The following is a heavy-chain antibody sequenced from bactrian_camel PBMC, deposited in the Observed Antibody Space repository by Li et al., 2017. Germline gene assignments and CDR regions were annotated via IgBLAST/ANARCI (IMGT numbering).Heavy chain of an antibody. D-gene: IGHD7*01. Sequence: HVQLVESGGAEVQAGGSLRLTCEVSGWSYSSYCIAWFRQVPGKQREGVAFDHVGNGVTTYADSVKGRFTMSRDPFKKTVYLQMNDLESGDTGVYTCAADKDTWCHSTDVRDYPYQGQGTQVTVSS. CDR1: GWSYSSYC. CDR2: DHVGNGVT. V-gene: IGHV3S1*01. J-gene: IGHJ4*01.